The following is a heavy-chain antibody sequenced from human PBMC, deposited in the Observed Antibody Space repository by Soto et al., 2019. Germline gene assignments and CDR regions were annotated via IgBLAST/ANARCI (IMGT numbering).Heavy chain of an antibody. CDR3: ARQATGSYGGAFYY. CDR1: GGSISSSSYY. D-gene: IGHD4-17*01. Sequence: SETLSLTCTVSGGSISSSSYYWGWIRQPPGKGLEWIGSIYYSGSTYYNPSLKSRVTISVDTSKNQFSLKLSSVTAADTAVYYCARQATGSYGGAFYYWGQGTLVTVSS. J-gene: IGHJ4*02. V-gene: IGHV4-39*01. CDR2: IYYSGST.